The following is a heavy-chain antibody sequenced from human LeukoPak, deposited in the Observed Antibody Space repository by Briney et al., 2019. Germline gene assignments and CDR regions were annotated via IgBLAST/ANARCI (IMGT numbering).Heavy chain of an antibody. CDR1: GFTFSSYG. J-gene: IGHJ1*01. Sequence: GGSLRLSCAASGFTFSSYGMHWVRQAPGKGLEWVAIISYDGSNESSADSVKGRFTISRDNSKNTVYLQMNSLRAEDTAVYYCAKDGLANIAAAGYFQHWGQGTLVTVSS. CDR2: ISYDGSNE. D-gene: IGHD6-13*01. V-gene: IGHV3-30*18. CDR3: AKDGLANIAAAGYFQH.